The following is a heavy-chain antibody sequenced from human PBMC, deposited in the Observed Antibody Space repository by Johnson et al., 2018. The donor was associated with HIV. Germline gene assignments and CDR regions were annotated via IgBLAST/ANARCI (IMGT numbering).Heavy chain of an antibody. CDR1: GFTFSSYW. CDR3: ARDVTKDAFDI. CDR2: IYSGGST. D-gene: IGHD4-17*01. V-gene: IGHV3-66*01. J-gene: IGHJ3*02. Sequence: VQLVESGGGLVQPGGSLRVSCAASGFTFSSYWMSWVRQAPGKGLEWVSVIYSGGSTYYADSVKGRFTISRDNSKNTLYLQMNSLRAEDTAVYYCARDVTKDAFDIWGQGTTVTVSS.